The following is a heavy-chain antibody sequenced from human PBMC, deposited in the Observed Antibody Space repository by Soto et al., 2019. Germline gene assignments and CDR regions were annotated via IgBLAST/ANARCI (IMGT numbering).Heavy chain of an antibody. D-gene: IGHD5-18*01. CDR3: ASSVDTAMRFDY. CDR1: GGTFSSYA. J-gene: IGHJ4*02. Sequence: SVKVSCKASGGTFSSYAISWVRQAPGQGLEWMGGIIPIFGTANYAQKFQGRVTITADESTSTAYMELSSLRSEDTAVYYCASSVDTAMRFDYWGQGTLVTVSS. CDR2: IIPIFGTA. V-gene: IGHV1-69*13.